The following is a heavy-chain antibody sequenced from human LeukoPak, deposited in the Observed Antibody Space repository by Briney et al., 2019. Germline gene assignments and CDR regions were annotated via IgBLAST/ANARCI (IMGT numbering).Heavy chain of an antibody. J-gene: IGHJ6*03. CDR1: GGSISSYY. CDR3: ARSVEGYCSGGSCYSYYYYVDV. CDR2: IYRSGST. Sequence: SETLSLTCTVSGGSISSYYWSWIRQPAGKGLEWIGRIYRSGSTNYNPPLKSRVTISVDTSKNQFSLKLSSVTAADTAVYYCARSVEGYCSGGSCYSYYYYVDVWGKGTTVTVSS. D-gene: IGHD2-15*01. V-gene: IGHV4-4*07.